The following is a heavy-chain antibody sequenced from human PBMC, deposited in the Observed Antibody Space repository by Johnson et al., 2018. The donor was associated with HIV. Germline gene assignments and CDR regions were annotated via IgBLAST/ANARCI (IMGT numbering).Heavy chain of an antibody. CDR3: ASGWGIAASDAFDI. V-gene: IGHV3-13*01. CDR1: GFTFSSYD. CDR2: IGTAGDT. D-gene: IGHD6-13*01. J-gene: IGHJ3*02. Sequence: VQLVESGGGLVQPGGSLRLSCAASGFTFSSYDMHWVRQPTGKRLEWVSAIGTAGDTYYPGSVKGRFTISRENAKNSLYLQMNSLRAEDTAVYYCASGWGIAASDAFDIWGQGTMVIVSS.